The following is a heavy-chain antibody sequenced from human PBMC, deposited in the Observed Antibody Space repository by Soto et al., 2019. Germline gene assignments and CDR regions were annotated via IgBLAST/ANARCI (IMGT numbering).Heavy chain of an antibody. Sequence: ASVKVSCKASGYPFTSYGISWVRQAPRQGLEWMGWISAYNGNTNYAQKLQGRVTMTTDTSTSTAYMELRSLRSDDTAVYYCAREGSSSWYGGVGYYYYGMDVWGQGTTVTVSS. V-gene: IGHV1-18*01. CDR2: ISAYNGNT. CDR1: GYPFTSYG. D-gene: IGHD6-13*01. CDR3: AREGSSSWYGGVGYYYYGMDV. J-gene: IGHJ6*02.